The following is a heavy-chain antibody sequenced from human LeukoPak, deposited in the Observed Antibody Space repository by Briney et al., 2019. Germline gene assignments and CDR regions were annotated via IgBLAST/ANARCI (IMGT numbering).Heavy chain of an antibody. V-gene: IGHV3-33*06. Sequence: GGSLRLSCAASGFTFSSYGMHWVRQAPGKGLEWVAVIWYDGSNKYCADSVKGRFTISRDNSKNTLYLQMNSLRAEDTAVYYCAKSENWNLGQYFDYWGQGTLVTVSS. CDR2: IWYDGSNK. CDR3: AKSENWNLGQYFDY. J-gene: IGHJ4*02. CDR1: GFTFSSYG. D-gene: IGHD1-7*01.